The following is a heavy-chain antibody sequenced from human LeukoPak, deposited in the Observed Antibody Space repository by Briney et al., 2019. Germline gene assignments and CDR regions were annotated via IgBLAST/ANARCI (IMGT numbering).Heavy chain of an antibody. J-gene: IGHJ4*02. CDR3: ARALAAAAGRRAAMMGD. CDR1: GYTFTRYY. D-gene: IGHD6-13*01. V-gene: IGHV1-46*01. Sequence: PGASVKVSCKASGYTFTRYYIHWVRQAPGQGLEWMGIINPSGGSTSYAQKFQGRVTMTRDMSTSTVYMELSSLTSEDTAVYYCARALAAAAGRRAAMMGDWGQGTLVTVSS. CDR2: INPSGGST.